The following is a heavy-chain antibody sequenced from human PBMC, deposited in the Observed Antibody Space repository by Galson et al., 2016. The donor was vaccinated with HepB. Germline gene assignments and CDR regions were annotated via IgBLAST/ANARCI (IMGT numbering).Heavy chain of an antibody. V-gene: IGHV5-51*01. J-gene: IGHJ4*02. CDR1: GYRSTNYW. CDR3: AGATHGNTWFDY. D-gene: IGHD4/OR15-4a*01. Sequence: QSGAEVKKSGESLKISCQAFGYRSTNYWIGWVRQMPGTGLEWLGLISFGGFDTRYSPSFQGRVIVSADRSINTAYLQWGSLEASDTAIYYCAGATHGNTWFDYWGQGTQVTVSS. CDR2: ISFGGFDT.